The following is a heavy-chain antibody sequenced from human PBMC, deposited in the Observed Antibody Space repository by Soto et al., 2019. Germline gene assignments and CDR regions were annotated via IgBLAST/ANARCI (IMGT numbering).Heavy chain of an antibody. CDR1: GFTFDDYA. CDR2: ISWNSGSI. D-gene: IGHD1-26*01. Sequence: EVQLVESGGGLVQPGRSLRLSCAASGFTFDDYAMHWVRQAPGKGLEWVSGISWNSGSIGYADSVKGRFTISRDNAKNSLYLQINSLRAEDTALYYCAKDNVEMAGRGWYFDLWGRGTLVTVSS. J-gene: IGHJ2*01. V-gene: IGHV3-9*01. CDR3: AKDNVEMAGRGWYFDL.